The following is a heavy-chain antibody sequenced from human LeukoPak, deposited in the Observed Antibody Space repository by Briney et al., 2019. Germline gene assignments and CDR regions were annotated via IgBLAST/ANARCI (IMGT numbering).Heavy chain of an antibody. CDR2: INLKSGDT. CDR3: AREGRWESGYKFGSGTSALDF. CDR1: RYIFTGYQ. D-gene: IGHD3-10*01. V-gene: IGHV1-2*02. Sequence: ASVKVSCKASRYIFTGYQIHWVRQAPGEGLEWMGWINLKSGDTNYAQNFRDRVTVTRDSSVNTVYMELNSLRSDDTALYYCAREGRWESGYKFGSGTSALDFWGQGTLVSVSS. J-gene: IGHJ4*02.